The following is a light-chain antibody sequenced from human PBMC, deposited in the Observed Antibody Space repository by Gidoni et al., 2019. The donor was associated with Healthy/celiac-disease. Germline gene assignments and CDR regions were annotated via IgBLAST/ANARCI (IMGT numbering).Light chain of an antibody. V-gene: IGKV3-20*01. Sequence: IVLTQSPGTLSLSPGERTTLSCRASKIVSSSYLAWYQQKPGQAPRLLIYGASSSATGIPDRFSGSGSGTDFTLTISRLEPEDFAVYYCQQYGSPGFTFXPXTKVDIK. CDR2: GAS. CDR1: KIVSSSY. CDR3: QQYGSPGFT. J-gene: IGKJ3*01.